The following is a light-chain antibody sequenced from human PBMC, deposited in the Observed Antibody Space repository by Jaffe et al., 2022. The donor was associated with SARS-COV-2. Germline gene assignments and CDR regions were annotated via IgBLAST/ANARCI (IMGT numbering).Light chain of an antibody. J-gene: IGKJ3*01. CDR3: QQYDT. Sequence: EIVLTQSPGTLSLSPGERATLSCRASQSVSSTYVAWYQQKPGQAPRLLIYGASSRATGIPDRFSGSGSGTDFTLTISRLEPEDFAVYYCQQYDTFGPGTKVDIK. CDR1: QSVSSTY. V-gene: IGKV3-20*01. CDR2: GAS.